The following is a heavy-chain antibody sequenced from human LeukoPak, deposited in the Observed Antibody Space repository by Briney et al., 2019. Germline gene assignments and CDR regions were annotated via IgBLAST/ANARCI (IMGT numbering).Heavy chain of an antibody. V-gene: IGHV4-39*07. D-gene: IGHD3-9*01. CDR2: INHSGST. CDR1: GGSISSSSYY. Sequence: SETLSLTCTVSGGSISSSSYYWSWIRQPPGKGLEWIGEINHSGSTNYNPSLKSRVTISVDTSKNQFSLKLSSVTAADTAVYYCARRGSTYYDILTGQRRGYYFDYWGQGTLVTVSS. CDR3: ARRGSTYYDILTGQRRGYYFDY. J-gene: IGHJ4*02.